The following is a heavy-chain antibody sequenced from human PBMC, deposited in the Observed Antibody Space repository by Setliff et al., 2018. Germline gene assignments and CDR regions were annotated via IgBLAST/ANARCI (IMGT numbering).Heavy chain of an antibody. CDR2: IYHSGDA. CDR1: GGSISSHY. Sequence: PSETLSLTCTVSGGSISSHYWSWIRQPPGKGLEWIGYIYHSGDARYNLSLKSRVTISVDTSKNQFSLKLSSVTAADTAVYYCARHEEGYCDGGSCPYYFDYWGRGTLVTVSS. J-gene: IGHJ4*02. D-gene: IGHD2-15*01. V-gene: IGHV4-59*08. CDR3: ARHEEGYCDGGSCPYYFDY.